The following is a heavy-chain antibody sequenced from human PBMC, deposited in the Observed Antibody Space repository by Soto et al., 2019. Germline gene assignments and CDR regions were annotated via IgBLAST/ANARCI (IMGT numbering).Heavy chain of an antibody. J-gene: IGHJ6*02. V-gene: IGHV1-69*01. CDR1: GGTFSSYA. Sequence: QVQLVQSGAEVKKPGSSVKVSCKASGGTFSSYAISWVRQAPGQGLEWMGGIIPIFGTANYAQKFQGRVTITADESTSTAYMELSSLSSEDTAVYYCARDLGITMVRGVIITPPGYYYGMDVWGQGTTVTVSS. CDR2: IIPIFGTA. D-gene: IGHD3-10*01. CDR3: ARDLGITMVRGVIITPPGYYYGMDV.